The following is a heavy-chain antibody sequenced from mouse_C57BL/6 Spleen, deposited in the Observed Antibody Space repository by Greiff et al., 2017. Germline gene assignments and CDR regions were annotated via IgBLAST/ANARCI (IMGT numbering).Heavy chain of an antibody. V-gene: IGHV1-76*01. CDR3: ARSEKEYGKGYLDV. J-gene: IGHJ1*03. D-gene: IGHD2-10*02. Sequence: QVQLQQSGAELVRPGASVKLSCKASGYTFTDYYINWVKQRPGQGLEWIARIYPGSGNTYYNEKFKGKATLTAEKSSSTAYMQLSSLTSEDSAVYFCARSEKEYGKGYLDVWGTGTTVTVSS. CDR2: IYPGSGNT. CDR1: GYTFTDYY.